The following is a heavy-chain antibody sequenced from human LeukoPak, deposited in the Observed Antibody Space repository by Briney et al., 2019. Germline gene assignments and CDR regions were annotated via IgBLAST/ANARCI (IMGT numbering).Heavy chain of an antibody. CDR2: ISYDGSNK. J-gene: IGHJ3*02. D-gene: IGHD6-13*01. CDR1: GFTFSSYG. Sequence: GGSLRLSCAASGFTFSSYGMHWVRQAPGKGLEWVAVISYDGSNKYYADSVKGRFTISRDNSKNTLYLQMNSLRAEDTAVYYCAKDGYSSSWYRGDDAFDIWGQGTMVTVSS. V-gene: IGHV3-30*18. CDR3: AKDGYSSSWYRGDDAFDI.